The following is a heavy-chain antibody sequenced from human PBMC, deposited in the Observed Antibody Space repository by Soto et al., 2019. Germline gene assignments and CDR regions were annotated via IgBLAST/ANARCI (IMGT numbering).Heavy chain of an antibody. CDR2: ISYDGSNK. D-gene: IGHD5-18*01. CDR1: GFTFSSYG. Sequence: HPGGSLRLSCAASGFTFSSYGMHWVRQAPGKGLEWVAVISYDGSNKYYADSVKGRFTISRDNSKNTLYLQMNSLRAEDTAVYYCAAPSVDTAYSTNWFDPWGQGTLVTVSS. V-gene: IGHV3-30*03. J-gene: IGHJ5*02. CDR3: AAPSVDTAYSTNWFDP.